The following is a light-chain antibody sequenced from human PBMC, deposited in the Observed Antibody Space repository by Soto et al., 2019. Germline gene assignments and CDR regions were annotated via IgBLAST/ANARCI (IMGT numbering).Light chain of an antibody. CDR2: GAS. CDR1: QSVSSN. V-gene: IGKV3-15*01. J-gene: IGKJ1*01. CDR3: QQYSSWPRT. Sequence: EIVVTQSPATLSVSPGERATLSCRASQSVSSNLAWYQQKPGQAPRLLINGASTRATGIPARFSGSGSGTEFTLTISSLQSEDFAVYYCQQYSSWPRTFGQGTKVDIK.